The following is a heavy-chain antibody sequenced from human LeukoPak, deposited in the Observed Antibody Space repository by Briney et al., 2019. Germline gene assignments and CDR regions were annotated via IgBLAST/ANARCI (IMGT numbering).Heavy chain of an antibody. D-gene: IGHD1-1*01. CDR1: GGSISSSSYY. Sequence: SETLSLTCTVSGGSISSSSYYWGWIRQPPGKGLEWIGSIYYSGSTYYKPSLRSRVTISVDTSKNQFSLKLISVTAADTALYHCASHGSITTNAFAIWGQGTMVTVSS. J-gene: IGHJ3*02. CDR3: ASHGSITTNAFAI. V-gene: IGHV4-39*01. CDR2: IYYSGST.